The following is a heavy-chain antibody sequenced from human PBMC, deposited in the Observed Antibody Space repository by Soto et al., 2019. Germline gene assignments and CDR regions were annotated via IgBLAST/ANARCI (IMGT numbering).Heavy chain of an antibody. CDR1: GFSLTTSPVG. CDR2: IYWDNDK. Sequence: QITLKESGPTLVEPTEALALTCSFSGFSLTTSPVGVGWFRQPPGTALEWLAVIYWDNDKRYNPSLKTRITITKDTYRTEVAMTMTDMEPKDTATYFCAHRLGGSSWNDGYFDFWGQGVLVTVS. D-gene: IGHD1-1*01. J-gene: IGHJ4*02. CDR3: AHRLGGSSWNDGYFDF. V-gene: IGHV2-5*02.